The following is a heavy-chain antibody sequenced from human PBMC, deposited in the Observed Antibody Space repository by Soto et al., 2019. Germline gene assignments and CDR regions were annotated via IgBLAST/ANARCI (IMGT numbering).Heavy chain of an antibody. J-gene: IGHJ4*02. CDR2: MHHDGSA. Sequence: QVQLQESGPGLVKPSGTLSLTCAVSGDSISSSNWWSWVRQPPGKGLEWIGEMHHDGSANYNPSLRSRVTVSVDKSKNQFSLKLNSVTAADTAVYYCAAASSWGLDYWGQGALVTVSS. V-gene: IGHV4-4*02. D-gene: IGHD6-13*01. CDR1: GDSISSSNW. CDR3: AAASSWGLDY.